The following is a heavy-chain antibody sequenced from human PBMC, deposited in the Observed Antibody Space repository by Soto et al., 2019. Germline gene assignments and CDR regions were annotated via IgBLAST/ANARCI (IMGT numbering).Heavy chain of an antibody. CDR1: GGSISSGDYY. Sequence: PSETLSLTCTVSGGSISSGDYYWSWIRQPPGKGLEWIGYIYYSGSTYYNPSLKSRVTISVDTSKNQFSLKLSSVTAADTAVYYCARLSERVGWLRSYNDYCSQGTLVTVS. J-gene: IGHJ4*02. CDR3: ARLSERVGWLRSYNDY. V-gene: IGHV4-30-4*01. D-gene: IGHD5-12*01. CDR2: IYYSGST.